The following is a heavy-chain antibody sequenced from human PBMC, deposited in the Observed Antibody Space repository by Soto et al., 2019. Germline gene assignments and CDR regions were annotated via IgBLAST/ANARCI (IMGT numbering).Heavy chain of an antibody. V-gene: IGHV4-59*08. CDR1: GGSISSYY. Sequence: SETLSLTCTVSGGSISSYYWSWIRQPPGKGLEWIGYIYYSGSTNYNPSLKSRVTISVDTSKNQFSLKLSSVTAADTAVYYCVNIAVDGSYYYYMDVWGKGTTVTVSS. CDR2: IYYSGST. J-gene: IGHJ6*03. CDR3: VNIAVDGSYYYYMDV. D-gene: IGHD6-19*01.